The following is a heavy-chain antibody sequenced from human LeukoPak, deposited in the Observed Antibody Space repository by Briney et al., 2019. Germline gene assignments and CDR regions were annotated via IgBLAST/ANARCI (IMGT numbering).Heavy chain of an antibody. D-gene: IGHD3-9*01. J-gene: IGHJ4*02. Sequence: PGRSLRLSCAASGFTFSTYCMHWVRQAPGKGLEWVAVISNDGSKKYYADSVKGRFTISRDNSKNTLYLQMNSLRTEDTAVYYCAKEWKYYDILSNPYYFDYWGQGTLVTVSS. CDR3: AKEWKYYDILSNPYYFDY. CDR1: GFTFSTYC. CDR2: ISNDGSKK. V-gene: IGHV3-30*18.